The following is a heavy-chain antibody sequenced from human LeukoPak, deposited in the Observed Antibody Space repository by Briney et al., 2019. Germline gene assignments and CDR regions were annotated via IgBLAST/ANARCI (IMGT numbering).Heavy chain of an antibody. CDR2: ISYDGSNK. D-gene: IGHD4-17*01. V-gene: IGHV3-30*04. J-gene: IGHJ3*02. CDR1: GFTFSSYA. Sequence: PGGSLRLSCAASGFTFSSYAMHWVRQAPGKGLEWVAVISYDGSNKYYADSVKGRFTISRDNSKNTLYLQMNSLRAEDTAVYYCARGGKVSCYSCTVTTSLDIWGQGTMVTVSS. CDR3: ARGGKVSCYSCTVTTSLDI.